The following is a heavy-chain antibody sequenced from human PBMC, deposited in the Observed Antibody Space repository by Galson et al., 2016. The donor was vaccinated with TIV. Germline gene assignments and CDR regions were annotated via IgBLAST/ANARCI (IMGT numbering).Heavy chain of an antibody. CDR1: GSTFTGYF. CDR3: VRTRSGSGWVEGFQH. Sequence: QSGAEVKNPGASVKVSCKASGSTFTGYFIHWVRQAPGQGLEWMGWINPNSGGTNYAQMFQGRVTMTRDTSISTAYIELSRLRSDDTAVYYCVRTRSGSGWVEGFQHWGQGTLVTVSS. D-gene: IGHD6-19*01. CDR2: INPNSGGT. V-gene: IGHV1-2*02. J-gene: IGHJ1*01.